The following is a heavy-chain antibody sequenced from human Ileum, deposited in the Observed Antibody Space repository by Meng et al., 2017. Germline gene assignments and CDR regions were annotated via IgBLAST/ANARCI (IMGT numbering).Heavy chain of an antibody. CDR3: VREFRGGYFDY. V-gene: IGHV1-46*01. Sequence: QVQLVQSGAEVKKPGASVKVSCKSSEYSFSNYYLHWMRQAPGQGLEWLGVSSPGGGSTNYAQKFQGRVTMTRDTSANTVYMELGSLKSEDTAVYYCVREFRGGYFDYWGQGTLVTVSS. D-gene: IGHD3-16*01. CDR1: EYSFSNYY. J-gene: IGHJ4*02. CDR2: SSPGGGST.